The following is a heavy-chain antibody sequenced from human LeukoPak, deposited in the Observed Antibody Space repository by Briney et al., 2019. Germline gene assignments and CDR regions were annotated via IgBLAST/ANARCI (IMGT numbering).Heavy chain of an antibody. J-gene: IGHJ5*02. D-gene: IGHD1-1*01. CDR1: GGTFSSYA. Sequence: ASVKVSCKASGGTFSSYAISWVRQAPGQGLEWMGRIIPILGIANYAQKFQGRVTITADKSTSTAYMELSSLRSEDTAVYYCARESGTTSWFDPWGQGTLVTVSS. V-gene: IGHV1-69*04. CDR2: IIPILGIA. CDR3: ARESGTTSWFDP.